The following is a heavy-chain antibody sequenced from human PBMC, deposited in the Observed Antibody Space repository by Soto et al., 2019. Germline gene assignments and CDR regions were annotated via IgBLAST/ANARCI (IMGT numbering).Heavy chain of an antibody. CDR2: IFYSGST. V-gene: IGHV4-59*11. J-gene: IGHJ4*02. Sequence: SETLSLTCTVSGGSISGHYWTWIRQPPGKGLEWIGYIFYSGSTNYNPPLKSRVTISVDTSKNQFSLKLNSVTAADTAVYYCARVGSSGWSPDYWGPGTLVTVSS. CDR3: ARVGSSGWSPDY. CDR1: GGSISGHY. D-gene: IGHD6-19*01.